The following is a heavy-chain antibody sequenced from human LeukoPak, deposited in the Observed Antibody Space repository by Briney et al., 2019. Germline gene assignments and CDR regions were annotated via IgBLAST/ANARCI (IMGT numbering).Heavy chain of an antibody. D-gene: IGHD1-26*01. CDR3: ARGANTHFDY. Sequence: GGSLRLSCAASGFTFSNYDMHWVRQATGKGLEWVSAIGTAGDTYYPGFVRGRFTMSTENAKNSLYLQMNSLTAGDTAVYYCARGANTHFDYWGQGILVTVSS. CDR2: IGTAGDT. V-gene: IGHV3-13*04. CDR1: GFTFSNYD. J-gene: IGHJ4*02.